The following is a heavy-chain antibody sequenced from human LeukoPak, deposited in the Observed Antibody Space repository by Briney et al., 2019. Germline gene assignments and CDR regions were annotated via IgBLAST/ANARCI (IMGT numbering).Heavy chain of an antibody. CDR1: GFTFSSYA. CDR3: ARDRLGGEEY. D-gene: IGHD3-16*01. CDR2: ISGSGGGT. V-gene: IGHV3-23*01. J-gene: IGHJ4*02. Sequence: GGSLRLSCAASGFTFSSYAMTWVRQAPGKGLEWVSSISGSGGGTYYADSVKGRFTISRDNSKNTLYLQINSLRAEDTAVNYCARDRLGGEEYWGQGTLVTVSS.